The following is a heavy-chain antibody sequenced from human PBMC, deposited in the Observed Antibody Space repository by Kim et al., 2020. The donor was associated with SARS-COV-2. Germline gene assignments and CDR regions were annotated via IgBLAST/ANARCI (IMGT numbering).Heavy chain of an antibody. CDR3: ARTLYCSGRSCYGCNFFYTMDV. V-gene: IGHV3-7*03. CDR1: GFSFGNYY. D-gene: IGHD2-15*01. J-gene: IGHJ6*04. CDR2: MKQDGSDV. Sequence: GGSLRLSCEASGFSFGNYYMTWVRQAPGKGLEWVANMKQDGSDVTYVDSVRGRFTISRDNAKQSLYLQMDSLRADDTAVYHCARTLYCSGRSCYGCNFFYTMDVWGEATTVTVSS.